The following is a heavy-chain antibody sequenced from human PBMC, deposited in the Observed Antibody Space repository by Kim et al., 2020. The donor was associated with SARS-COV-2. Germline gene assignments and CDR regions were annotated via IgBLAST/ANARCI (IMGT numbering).Heavy chain of an antibody. CDR2: ISGDSGNT. V-gene: IGHV3-23*01. CDR3: ATCLAWTTVPPRYFDL. Sequence: GGSLRLSCVVSGFTFSNHAMSWVRQAPGKGLEWVSGISGDSGNTYYADSVKGRFTISRDNSKNTLFLQMNSLRAEDTAIYYCATCLAWTTVPPRYFDLWGRGDLVTVSS. CDR1: GFTFSNHA. D-gene: IGHD4-17*01. J-gene: IGHJ2*01.